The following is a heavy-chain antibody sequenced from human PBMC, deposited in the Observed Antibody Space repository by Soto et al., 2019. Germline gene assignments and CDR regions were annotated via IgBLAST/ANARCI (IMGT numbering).Heavy chain of an antibody. J-gene: IGHJ4*02. Sequence: SETLSLTCAVYGGSVNGYYWNWIRQPPGKGLEWIGEINHTGGTHYNPSLKSRVTMSVDTSKNQFSLRLSSVTAADTAVYYCARDLDSSGYYSHFDYWGQGTLVTVSS. D-gene: IGHD3-22*01. CDR1: GGSVNGYY. CDR2: INHTGGT. CDR3: ARDLDSSGYYSHFDY. V-gene: IGHV4-34*10.